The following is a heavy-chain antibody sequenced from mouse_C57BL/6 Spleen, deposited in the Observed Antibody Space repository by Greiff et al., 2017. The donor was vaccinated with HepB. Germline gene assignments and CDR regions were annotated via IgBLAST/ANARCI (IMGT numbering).Heavy chain of an antibody. CDR3: ARWIYGSSPDWYFDV. J-gene: IGHJ1*03. CDR1: GYAFSSSW. Sequence: QVQLQQSGPELVKPGASVKISCKASGYAFSSSWMNWVKQRPGKGLEWIGRIYPGDGDTNYNGKFKGKATLTADKSSSTAYMQLSSLTSEDSAVYFCARWIYGSSPDWYFDVWGTGTTVTVSS. V-gene: IGHV1-82*01. CDR2: IYPGDGDT. D-gene: IGHD1-1*01.